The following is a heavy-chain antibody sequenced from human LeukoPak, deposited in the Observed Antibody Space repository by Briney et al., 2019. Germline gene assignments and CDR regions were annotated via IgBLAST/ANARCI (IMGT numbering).Heavy chain of an antibody. J-gene: IGHJ6*02. CDR2: ISSSTSTM. V-gene: IGHV3-48*04. Sequence: PGGSLRLSCAASGFTFSSYSMNWVRQAPGKGLEWVSYISSSTSTMFYADSVKGRFTISRDNAKNSLYLQMSSLRAEDTAVYYCARDIVVVVAASTSYGMDVWGQGTTVTVSS. CDR3: ARDIVVVVAASTSYGMDV. CDR1: GFTFSSYS. D-gene: IGHD2-15*01.